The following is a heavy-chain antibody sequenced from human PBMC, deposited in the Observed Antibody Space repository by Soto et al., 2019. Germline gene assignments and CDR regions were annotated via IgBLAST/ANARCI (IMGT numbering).Heavy chain of an antibody. V-gene: IGHV3-23*01. CDR3: ANHMVRGVITDSHLDY. D-gene: IGHD3-10*01. CDR2: ISGSGGST. CDR1: GFTFSSYA. J-gene: IGHJ4*02. Sequence: GGSLRLSCAASGFTFSSYAMSWVRQAPGKGLEWVSAISGSGGSTYYADSVKGRFTISRDNSKNTLYLQMNSLRAEDTAVYYCANHMVRGVITDSHLDYWGQGTLVTVSS.